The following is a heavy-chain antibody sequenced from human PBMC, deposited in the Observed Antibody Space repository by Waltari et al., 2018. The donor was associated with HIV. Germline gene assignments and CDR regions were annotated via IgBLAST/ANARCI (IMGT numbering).Heavy chain of an antibody. CDR3: ARGGLANYFDY. CDR1: GGSLSDFY. V-gene: IGHV4-34*01. Sequence: QVQLQQWGAGLLKPSETLSLTCAIYGGSLSDFYWSWVRQPPGKGLEWIGEINHSGITNYTPSLKSRVVISIDTSKNQFSLKLSSVAAADTAVYYCARGGLANYFDYWGQGTLVTVSS. J-gene: IGHJ4*02. D-gene: IGHD3-9*01. CDR2: INHSGIT.